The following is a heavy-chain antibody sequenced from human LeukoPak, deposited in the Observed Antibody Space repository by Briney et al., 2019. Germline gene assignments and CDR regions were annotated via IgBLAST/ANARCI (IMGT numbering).Heavy chain of an antibody. CDR3: ARDLADYDILTGLDY. J-gene: IGHJ4*02. Sequence: GGSLRLSCAASGFTFSSYSMNWVRQAPGKGLEWVSSISSSSSYIYYADSVKGRFTISRDNAKNSLYLQMNSLRAEDTAVYYCARDLADYDILTGLDYWGQGTLVTVSS. V-gene: IGHV3-21*01. CDR2: ISSSSSYI. CDR1: GFTFSSYS. D-gene: IGHD3-9*01.